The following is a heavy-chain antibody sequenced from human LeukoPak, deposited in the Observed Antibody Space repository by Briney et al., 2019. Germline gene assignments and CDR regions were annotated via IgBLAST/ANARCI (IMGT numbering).Heavy chain of an antibody. V-gene: IGHV3-11*04. Sequence: GGSLRLSCAASGFTFSDYYMNWIRQAPGKGLEWVSHIDSSGTTIYYADSVKGRFTISRDNAKNSLYLQMSSLRVEDTAIYYCARAAGIAASGTRFDYFDYWGQGALVTVSS. J-gene: IGHJ4*02. CDR1: GFTFSDYY. CDR3: ARAAGIAASGTRFDYFDY. CDR2: IDSSGTTI. D-gene: IGHD6-13*01.